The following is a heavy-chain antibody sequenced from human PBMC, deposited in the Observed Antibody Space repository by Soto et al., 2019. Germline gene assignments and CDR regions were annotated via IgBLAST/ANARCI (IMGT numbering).Heavy chain of an antibody. J-gene: IGHJ6*01. CDR2: ISSSSSTI. CDR3: ARDGLGYCSGGSCYTYYYYGRDV. CDR1: GFTFSSYS. Sequence: GGSLRLSCAASGFTFSSYSMNWVRQAPGKGLEWVSYISSSSSTIYYADSVKGRFTISRDNAKNSLYLQMNSLRDEDTAVYYCARDGLGYCSGGSCYTYYYYGRDVWGQVTRVTVSS. D-gene: IGHD2-15*01. V-gene: IGHV3-48*02.